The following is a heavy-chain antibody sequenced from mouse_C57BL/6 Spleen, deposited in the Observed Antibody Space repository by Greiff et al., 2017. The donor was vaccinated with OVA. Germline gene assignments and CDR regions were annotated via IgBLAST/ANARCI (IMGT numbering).Heavy chain of an antibody. V-gene: IGHV1-52*01. CDR1: GYTFTSYW. J-gene: IGHJ3*01. CDR3: ARAAVTWTSFFAY. Sequence: VQLQQPGAELVRPGSSVKLSCKASGYTFTSYWMHWVKQRPIQGLEWIGNIDPSDSETHYNQKFKDKATLTVDKSSSTAYMQLSSLTSEDSAVYYCARAAVTWTSFFAYWGQGTLVTVSA. D-gene: IGHD4-1*01. CDR2: IDPSDSET.